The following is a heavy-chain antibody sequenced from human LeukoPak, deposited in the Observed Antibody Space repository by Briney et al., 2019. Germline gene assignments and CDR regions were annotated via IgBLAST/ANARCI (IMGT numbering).Heavy chain of an antibody. CDR1: GGSISSGGYY. D-gene: IGHD6-19*01. CDR3: ARVSSGWYGFEDY. J-gene: IGHJ4*02. V-gene: IGHV4-61*02. CDR2: IYANGNT. Sequence: ASETLSLTCTVSGGSISSGGYYWSWIRQPAGKGLEWIGRIYANGNTNHNPSLKSRVTISVDTSKNQFSLKLSSVTAADAAVYYCARVSSGWYGFEDYWGQGTLVTVSS.